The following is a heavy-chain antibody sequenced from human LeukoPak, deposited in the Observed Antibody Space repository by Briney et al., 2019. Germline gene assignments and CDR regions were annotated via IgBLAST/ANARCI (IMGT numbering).Heavy chain of an antibody. CDR2: ISYDGSNK. CDR1: GFTFSSYA. V-gene: IGHV3-30-3*01. J-gene: IGHJ4*02. CDR3: ARGGHYYDSSGYKD. Sequence: GGSLRLSCAASGFTFSSYAMHWVRQAPGKGLEWVAVISYDGSNKYYADSVKGRFTISRDNSKNTLYLQMNSLRAEDTAVYYCARGGHYYDSSGYKDWGQGTLVTVSS. D-gene: IGHD3-22*01.